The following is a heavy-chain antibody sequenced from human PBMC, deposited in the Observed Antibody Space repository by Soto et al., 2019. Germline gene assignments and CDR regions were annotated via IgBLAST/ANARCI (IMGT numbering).Heavy chain of an antibody. CDR2: IYYSGTT. V-gene: IGHV4-39*01. J-gene: IGHJ6*02. CDR3: ARQDSSGWFGYYYGMDV. Sequence: SETLSLTCTVSGGSVSSSSYYWGWIRQPPGKGLEWTGSIYYSGTTYYNPSLQSRVTISVDTSKNQFSLKLSSMTAADTAVYYCARQDSSGWFGYYYGMDVWGQGTTVTVSS. D-gene: IGHD6-19*01. CDR1: GGSVSSSSYY.